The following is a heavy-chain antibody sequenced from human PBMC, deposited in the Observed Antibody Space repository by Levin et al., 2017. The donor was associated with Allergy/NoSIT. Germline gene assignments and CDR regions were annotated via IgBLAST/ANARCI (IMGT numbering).Heavy chain of an antibody. D-gene: IGHD2-2*02. CDR1: RFTFSSSA. CDR3: ARGGYCSSTSCYTVGAMDV. V-gene: IGHV3-23*01. J-gene: IGHJ6*02. Sequence: LSLTCAASRFTFSSSAMSWVRQAPGKGLEWVSAISGSGGSTYYADSVKGRFTISRDNSKNTLYLQMNSLRAEDTAVYYCARGGYCSSTSCYTVGAMDVWGQGTTVTVSS. CDR2: ISGSGGST.